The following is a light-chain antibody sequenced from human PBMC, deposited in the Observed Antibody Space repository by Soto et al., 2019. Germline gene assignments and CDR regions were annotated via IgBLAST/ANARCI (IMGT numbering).Light chain of an antibody. J-gene: IGKJ2*01. CDR3: QQYSIWPYT. CDR1: QSISSN. CDR2: GAS. Sequence: EIVMTQSPATLSVSPGERATLSCRASQSISSNLASYQQKPGQAPRLLIYGASTRATGIPARFSGSGSGTEFTLTISSLQSEDFAVYYCQQYSIWPYTFGQGTKLEIK. V-gene: IGKV3-15*01.